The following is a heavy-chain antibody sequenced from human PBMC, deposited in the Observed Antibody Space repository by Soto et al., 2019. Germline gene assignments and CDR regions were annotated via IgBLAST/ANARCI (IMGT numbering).Heavy chain of an antibody. J-gene: IGHJ4*02. Sequence: EVQLVESGGGLVKPGESLRLSCAASGFTFRTYSMKWVRQAPGKGLEWVSLISSSSSYIYYADSLKGRFTISRDNAKNSLYLEMNNLRAEDTAVYYCARFVSATAINDHWGQGTLVTVSS. CDR1: GFTFRTYS. CDR3: ARFVSATAINDH. CDR2: ISSSSSYI. V-gene: IGHV3-21*01. D-gene: IGHD2-21*02.